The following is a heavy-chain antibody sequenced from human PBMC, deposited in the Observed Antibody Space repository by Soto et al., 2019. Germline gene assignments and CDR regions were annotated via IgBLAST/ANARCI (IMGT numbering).Heavy chain of an antibody. J-gene: IGHJ6*02. D-gene: IGHD3-16*01. CDR3: AGWLKDADIRTYYYGLDV. Sequence: QVQLVQSGAEVKKPGSSVKVSCKASGGAFSDYAFSWVRQAPGQGLEWLGGIMPIFRAPDYAQKFQGRVTITAXEXRXTXXLEMRGLGSEDTAVYYCAGWLKDADIRTYYYGLDVWGQGTTVTV. V-gene: IGHV1-69*12. CDR1: GGAFSDYA. CDR2: IMPIFRAP.